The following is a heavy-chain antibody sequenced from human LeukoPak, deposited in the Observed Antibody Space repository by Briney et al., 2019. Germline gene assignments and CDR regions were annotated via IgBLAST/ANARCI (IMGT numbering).Heavy chain of an antibody. V-gene: IGHV4-59*01. CDR3: ARELQWLVRAFDI. CDR2: IYYSGST. J-gene: IGHJ3*02. Sequence: PSETLSLTCAVYGGSFSGYYWSWIRQPPGKGLEWIGYIYYSGSTNYNPSLKSRVTISVDTSKNQFSLKLSSVTAADTAVYYCARELQWLVRAFDIWGQGTMVTVSS. CDR1: GGSFSGYY. D-gene: IGHD6-19*01.